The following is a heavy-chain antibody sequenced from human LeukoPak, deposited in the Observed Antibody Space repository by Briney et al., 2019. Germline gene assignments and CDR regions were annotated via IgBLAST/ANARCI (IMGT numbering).Heavy chain of an antibody. CDR1: GFTFSSYA. D-gene: IGHD6-19*01. CDR2: ISFDGSNK. J-gene: IGHJ4*02. V-gene: IGHV3-30*09. Sequence: GGSLRLSCAASGFTFSSYAIHWVRQAPGKGLEWVSLISFDGSNKYYADSVKGRFAISRDNSKDTLYLQMNSLRPEDTAVYYCARGNGLSSGWYEFDFWGQGALVAVSS. CDR3: ARGNGLSSGWYEFDF.